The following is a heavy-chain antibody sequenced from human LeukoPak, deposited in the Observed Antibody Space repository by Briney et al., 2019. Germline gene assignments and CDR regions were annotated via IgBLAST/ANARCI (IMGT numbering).Heavy chain of an antibody. J-gene: IGHJ4*02. V-gene: IGHV4-39*01. Sequence: PSETLSLTCTVSSDPITSSSYYWGWIRQPPEKGLEWIGSVYHTGKTYYNPSLKNRVTISVETSKNHFSLSLRSVTAADTAVYYCAGHHPRNTVDFWGQGTLVTVSS. CDR1: SDPITSSSYY. CDR2: VYHTGKT. CDR3: AGHHPRNTVDF. D-gene: IGHD2/OR15-2a*01.